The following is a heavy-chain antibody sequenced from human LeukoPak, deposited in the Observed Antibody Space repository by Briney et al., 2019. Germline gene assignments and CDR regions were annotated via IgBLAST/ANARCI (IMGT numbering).Heavy chain of an antibody. CDR1: GGSISSNTYY. D-gene: IGHD5/OR15-5a*01. Sequence: SETLSLTCTVSGGSISSNTYYWGWIRRPPGKGLEWIGNNHYSGSTYYNPSLKSRVTISVDTPKNQFSLNLSSLTAADTAVYYCATSDTVSTYNWFDPWGQGTLVTVSS. CDR2: NHYSGST. V-gene: IGHV4-39*01. CDR3: ATSDTVSTYNWFDP. J-gene: IGHJ5*02.